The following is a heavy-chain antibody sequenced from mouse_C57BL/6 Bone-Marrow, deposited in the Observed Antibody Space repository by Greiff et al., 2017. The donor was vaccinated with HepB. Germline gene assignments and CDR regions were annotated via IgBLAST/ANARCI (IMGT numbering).Heavy chain of an antibody. V-gene: IGHV1-74*01. CDR2: IHPSDSDT. Sequence: VQLQQPGAELVKPGASVKVSCKASGYTFTSYWMNWVKQRPGQGLEWIGRIHPSDSDTNYNQKFKGKATLTVDKSSSTAYMQLSSLTSEDSAVYYFAMCYSNPYYYAMDYWGQGTSVTVSS. J-gene: IGHJ4*01. CDR3: AMCYSNPYYYAMDY. D-gene: IGHD2-5*01. CDR1: GYTFTSYW.